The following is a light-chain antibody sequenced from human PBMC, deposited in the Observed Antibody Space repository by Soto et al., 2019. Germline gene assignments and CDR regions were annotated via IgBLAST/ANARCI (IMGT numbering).Light chain of an antibody. CDR2: DVN. Sequence: QSALTQPRSVSGSPGQSVTISCTGTSSDVGGYSYVSWYQQHPGKAPKVMISDVNKRPSGVPDCFSGSKSGNMASLTISGLQAEDEADYYCCSYAGSYTFVFGSGTKLTVL. J-gene: IGLJ1*01. V-gene: IGLV2-11*01. CDR1: SSDVGGYSY. CDR3: CSYAGSYTFV.